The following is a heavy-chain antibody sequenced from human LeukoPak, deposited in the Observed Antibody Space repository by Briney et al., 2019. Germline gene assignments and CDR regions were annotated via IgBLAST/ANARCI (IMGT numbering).Heavy chain of an antibody. J-gene: IGHJ5*02. CDR2: IYYSGST. CDR1: GFSISSYY. Sequence: PSETLSLTCTASGFSISSYYWSWIRQPPGKGLEWIGYIYYSGSTNYNPSLKSRVTISVDTSKNQFSLKLSSVTAADTAVYYCARDQPSYYGSGSYYKRGAWFDPWGQGTLVTVSS. CDR3: ARDQPSYYGSGSYYKRGAWFDP. V-gene: IGHV4-59*01. D-gene: IGHD3-10*01.